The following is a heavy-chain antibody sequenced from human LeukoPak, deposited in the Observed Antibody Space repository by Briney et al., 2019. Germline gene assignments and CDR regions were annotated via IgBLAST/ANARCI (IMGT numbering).Heavy chain of an antibody. CDR1: GFTVSSNY. D-gene: IGHD4-11*01. Sequence: GGSLRLSCAASGFTVSSNYMSWVRQAPGKGLEWVSAISGSGGSTYYADSVKGRFTISRDNSKNTLYLQMNSLRAEDTAVYYCAKYSNYEGRAPFDYWGQGTLVTVSS. V-gene: IGHV3-23*01. CDR2: ISGSGGST. CDR3: AKYSNYEGRAPFDY. J-gene: IGHJ4*02.